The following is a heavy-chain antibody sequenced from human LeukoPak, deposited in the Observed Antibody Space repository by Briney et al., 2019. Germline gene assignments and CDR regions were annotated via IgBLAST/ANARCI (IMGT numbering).Heavy chain of an antibody. CDR3: ARGYCSNGACYGLFDY. Sequence: GGSLRLSCAVSGFTLTTYSVNWVRQAPGKGLEWVSSISSSSSYIYYADSVKGRFTVSRDNAKNSVYLQMNSLRAEDTGVYYCARGYCSNGACYGLFDYWGQGTLVAVSS. J-gene: IGHJ4*02. CDR1: GFTLTTYS. CDR2: ISSSSSYI. D-gene: IGHD2-8*01. V-gene: IGHV3-21*01.